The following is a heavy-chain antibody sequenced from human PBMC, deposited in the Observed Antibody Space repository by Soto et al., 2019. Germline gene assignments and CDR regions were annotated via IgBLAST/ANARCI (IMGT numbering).Heavy chain of an antibody. Sequence: EVQLVESGGGLVQPGRSLRLSCAASGFTFDDYAMHWVRQAPGKGLEWVSGISWNSGSIGYADSVKGRFTISRDNAKNSLYLQMNSLRAEDTALYYCAKGLIAVAGRGHVDYWGQGTLVTVSS. CDR1: GFTFDDYA. D-gene: IGHD6-19*01. J-gene: IGHJ4*02. CDR2: ISWNSGSI. V-gene: IGHV3-9*01. CDR3: AKGLIAVAGRGHVDY.